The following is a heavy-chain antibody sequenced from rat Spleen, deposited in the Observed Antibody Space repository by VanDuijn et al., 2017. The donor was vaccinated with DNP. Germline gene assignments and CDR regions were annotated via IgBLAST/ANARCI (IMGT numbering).Heavy chain of an antibody. J-gene: IGHJ4*01. CDR2: ISSGGST. CDR3: TRGESYYYDGYAMDA. V-gene: IGHV2S12*01. CDR1: GFSLTSYG. Sequence: QVQLKESGPGLVQPSQTLSLTCTVSGFSLTSYGVSWVRQPQGKGLEWIAAISSGGSTYYNSALKSRLSISRDTSKSQVFLKMNSLQTEDTAIYFCTRGESYYYDGYAMDAWGQGTSVTVSS. D-gene: IGHD1-12*02.